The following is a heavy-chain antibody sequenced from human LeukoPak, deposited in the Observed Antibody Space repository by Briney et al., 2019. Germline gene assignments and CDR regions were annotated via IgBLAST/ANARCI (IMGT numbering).Heavy chain of an antibody. CDR1: GGAFSSYA. D-gene: IGHD3-22*01. V-gene: IGHV1-69*13. CDR2: IIPIFGTA. J-gene: IGHJ5*02. Sequence: SVKVSCKASGGAFSSYAISWVRQAPGQGLEWMGGIIPIFGTANYAQKFQGRVTITADESTSTAYMELSSLRSEDTAVYYCAREDPYYYDSSGTRNWFDPWGQGTLVTVSS. CDR3: AREDPYYYDSSGTRNWFDP.